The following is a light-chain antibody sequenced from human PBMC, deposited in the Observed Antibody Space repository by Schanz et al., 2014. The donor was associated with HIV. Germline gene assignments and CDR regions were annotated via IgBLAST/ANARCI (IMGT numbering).Light chain of an antibody. V-gene: IGKV3-20*01. Sequence: ETVLTQSPGSLSLSPGERATLSCRASQSISRNYLAWFQQKPGQAPRLLIYGASNRAPGIPDRFSGSGSGTDFTLTISRLEPEDFAVYYCQQYGSFFSFGGGTKVEI. CDR2: GAS. CDR3: QQYGSFFS. CDR1: QSISRNY. J-gene: IGKJ4*01.